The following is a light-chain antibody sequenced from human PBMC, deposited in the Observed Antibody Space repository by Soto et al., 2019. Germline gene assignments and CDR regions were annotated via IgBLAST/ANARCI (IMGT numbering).Light chain of an antibody. CDR1: QSVNSRF. J-gene: IGKJ2*01. Sequence: EIVLTQSPGTLSLSPGERATLSCRASQSVNSRFLAWYQQKPGQAPRLLMYGASTRATGIPDRFSGSGSGADFTLTISRLEPEDFAVYYRQQYDSSPPMYTFGQGTKLEIK. V-gene: IGKV3-20*01. CDR3: QQYDSSPPMYT. CDR2: GAS.